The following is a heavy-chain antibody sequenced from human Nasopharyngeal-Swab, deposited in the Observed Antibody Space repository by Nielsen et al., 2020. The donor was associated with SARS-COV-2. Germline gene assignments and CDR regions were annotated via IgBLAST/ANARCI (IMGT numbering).Heavy chain of an antibody. J-gene: IGHJ2*01. V-gene: IGHV3-23*01. Sequence: GESLKISCAASGFTFSSYAMSWVRQAPGKGLEWVSAISGSGGSTYYADSVKGRFTISRDNSKNTLYLQMNSLRAEDTAVYYCAKEGSRTTVITIYWYFDLWGRGTLVTSPQ. CDR1: GFTFSSYA. CDR3: AKEGSRTTVITIYWYFDL. CDR2: ISGSGGST. D-gene: IGHD2/OR15-2a*01.